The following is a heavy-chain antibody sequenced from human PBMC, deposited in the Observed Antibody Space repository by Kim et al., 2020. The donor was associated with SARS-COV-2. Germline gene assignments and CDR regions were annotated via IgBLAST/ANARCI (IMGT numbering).Heavy chain of an antibody. Sequence: GGSLRLSCPASGFTFSSYSMNWVRQAPGKGLEWVSSISSSSSYIYYADSVKGRFTISRDNAKNSLYLQMNSLRAEDTAVFYCARVRGYGYYYYGMDVWGQGTTVTVSS. D-gene: IGHD1-1*01. V-gene: IGHV3-21*01. CDR1: GFTFSSYS. CDR3: ARVRGYGYYYYGMDV. CDR2: ISSSSSYI. J-gene: IGHJ6*02.